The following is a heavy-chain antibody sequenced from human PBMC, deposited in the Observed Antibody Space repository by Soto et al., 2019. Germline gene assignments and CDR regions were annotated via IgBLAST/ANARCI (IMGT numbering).Heavy chain of an antibody. Sequence: ASVKVSCKASGYTFTSYAMHWVRQAPGQRLEWMGWINAGNGNTKYSQKFQGRVTITRGTSASTAYMELSSLRSEDTAVYYCARNREASPWDGVVIKHMDVWGKGTTVTVSS. V-gene: IGHV1-3*01. D-gene: IGHD3-3*01. CDR3: ARNREASPWDGVVIKHMDV. CDR1: GYTFTSYA. J-gene: IGHJ6*03. CDR2: INAGNGNT.